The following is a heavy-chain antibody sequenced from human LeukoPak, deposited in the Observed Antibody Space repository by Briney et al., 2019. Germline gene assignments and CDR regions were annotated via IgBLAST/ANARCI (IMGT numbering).Heavy chain of an antibody. D-gene: IGHD6-19*01. CDR1: GLIFSSYV. CDR3: ARAPVAGFDY. CDR2: ISVKGAST. J-gene: IGHJ4*02. V-gene: IGHV3-23*01. Sequence: GGSLRLSCSASGLIFSSYVMSWVRQAPGKGLEWVSGISVKGASTYYADSVKGRFTISRDNSKNTLYLQMNSLRAEDTAVYYCARAPVAGFDYWGQGTLVTVSS.